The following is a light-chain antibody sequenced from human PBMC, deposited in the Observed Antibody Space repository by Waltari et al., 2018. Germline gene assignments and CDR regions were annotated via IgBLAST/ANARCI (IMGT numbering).Light chain of an antibody. J-gene: IGLJ2*01. CDR2: QHT. V-gene: IGLV3-1*01. Sequence: SYELTQPPSVSVSPGQTANITSSGDKSGDKYACWYQQKPGQSPVLVMFQHTKRPSGIPERFSGSNSGNTATLTIRGTQAMDEADYYCQVWDSTTAHVVFGGGTKLTVL. CDR3: QVWDSTTAHVV. CDR1: KSGDKY.